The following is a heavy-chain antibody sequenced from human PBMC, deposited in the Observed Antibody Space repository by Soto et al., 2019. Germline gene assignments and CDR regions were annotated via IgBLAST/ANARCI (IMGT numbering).Heavy chain of an antibody. D-gene: IGHD6-13*01. V-gene: IGHV1-69*01. J-gene: IGHJ3*01. CDR1: GGTINKHA. CDR3: ARGGTSGWLKGAYDV. Sequence: QVQLVQSGAEVKKPGSSVKVSCKASGGTINKHAITWVRRAPGQGLEWLGGIIPMFGIPKYPQKFQGRVTITADDSTNTSHMELHSLTSDDTAVYYCARGGTSGWLKGAYDVWGQGTMVTVSS. CDR2: IIPMFGIP.